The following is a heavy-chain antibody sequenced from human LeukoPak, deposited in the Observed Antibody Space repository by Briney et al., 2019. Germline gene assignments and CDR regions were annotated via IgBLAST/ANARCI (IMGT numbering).Heavy chain of an antibody. CDR2: ISTSSYYI. V-gene: IGHV3-21*01. J-gene: IGHJ4*02. D-gene: IGHD1-26*01. Sequence: PGGSLRLSRAASGFTLRSYGMNWVRQAPGKGLEWVSYISTSSYYIYYADSVKGRFTISRDDAKNSLYLQIDSLRTEDTAVYYCARDASGSSTGLIDSWGQGTLVTVSS. CDR1: GFTLRSYG. CDR3: ARDASGSSTGLIDS.